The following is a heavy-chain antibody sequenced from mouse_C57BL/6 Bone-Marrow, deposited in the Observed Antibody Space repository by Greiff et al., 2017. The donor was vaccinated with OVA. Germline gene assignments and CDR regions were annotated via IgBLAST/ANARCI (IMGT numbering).Heavy chain of an antibody. V-gene: IGHV1-69*01. CDR1: GYTFTSYW. Sequence: VQLQQPGAELVTPGASVKLSCKASGYTFTSYWMHWVKQRPGQGLEWIGEIDPSDSYTNYNQKFKGKSTLTVDKSSSTAYMQLSSLTSEDSAVYYCARRGQMAWFAYWGQGTLVTVSA. CDR2: IDPSDSYT. CDR3: ARRGQMAWFAY. D-gene: IGHD2-3*01. J-gene: IGHJ3*01.